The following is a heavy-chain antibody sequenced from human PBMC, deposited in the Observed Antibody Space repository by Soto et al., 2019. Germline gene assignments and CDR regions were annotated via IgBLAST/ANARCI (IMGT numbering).Heavy chain of an antibody. Sequence: RGESLKISCQASGYTFSAYWIAWVRQMPGKGLEYMGIIYPSDSQTRYSPSFQGQVTISADKSISTAYLQWTSLKASDTAIYYCARHGFYGDYSSNYFDPWGQGTLVTVSS. CDR1: GYTFSAYW. CDR3: ARHGFYGDYSSNYFDP. CDR2: IYPSDSQT. V-gene: IGHV5-51*01. J-gene: IGHJ5*02. D-gene: IGHD4-17*01.